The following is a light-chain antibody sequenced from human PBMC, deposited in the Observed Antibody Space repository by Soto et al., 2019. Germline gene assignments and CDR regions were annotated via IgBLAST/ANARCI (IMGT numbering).Light chain of an antibody. V-gene: IGKV1-5*01. Sequence: IQMTQSPSTLSASVGDRVTITCRARQSISTWLALYQQKPGTAPKLLIYHASTLESGVPSRFSGSGSGTEFTLTISSLQPDDFATYYCQQYMSYSFGQGTKVDIK. J-gene: IGKJ1*01. CDR3: QQYMSYS. CDR2: HAS. CDR1: QSISTW.